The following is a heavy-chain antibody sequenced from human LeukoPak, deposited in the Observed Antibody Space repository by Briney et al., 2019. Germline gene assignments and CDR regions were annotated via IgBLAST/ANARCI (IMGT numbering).Heavy chain of an antibody. D-gene: IGHD1-7*01. V-gene: IGHV3-74*01. CDR2: IDTDGRST. CDR3: ARASGITETTLTDY. CDR1: GFTFTNHW. Sequence: GGSLRLSCAVSGFTFTNHWMHWVRQVPGEGLQWVSRIDTDGRSTNYADSVKGRFTISRDNSKNTLYLQMNSLRAEDTALYFCARASGITETTLTDYWGRGTLVTVSS. J-gene: IGHJ4*02.